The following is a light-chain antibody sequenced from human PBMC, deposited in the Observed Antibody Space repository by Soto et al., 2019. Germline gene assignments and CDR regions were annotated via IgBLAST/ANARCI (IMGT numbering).Light chain of an antibody. J-gene: IGLJ2*01. Sequence: QSVLTQPPSASGTPGQTIAISCSGGSSNIGSHTVNWYQQLPGTAPRLLIYSNTQRPSGVPDRFSGSKSGTSASLAISGLQSEDEGDYYCAAWDDSLNGVVFGGGTHLTVL. V-gene: IGLV1-44*01. CDR1: SSNIGSHT. CDR3: AAWDDSLNGVV. CDR2: SNT.